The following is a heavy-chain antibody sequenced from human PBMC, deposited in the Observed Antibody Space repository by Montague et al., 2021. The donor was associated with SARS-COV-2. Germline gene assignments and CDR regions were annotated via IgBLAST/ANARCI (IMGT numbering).Heavy chain of an antibody. Sequence: SETLSLTCTVSGGSISTYYCNWIRQFPGKGLEWIGYIDYSGSTNXNPSLQSRVIISVDRSKIQFSLKLNSVTAADTAIYYCARLPYDNSYGMDVWGQGTTVTVSS. D-gene: IGHD3-9*01. CDR1: GGSISTYY. CDR3: ARLPYDNSYGMDV. V-gene: IGHV4-59*01. J-gene: IGHJ6*02. CDR2: IDYSGST.